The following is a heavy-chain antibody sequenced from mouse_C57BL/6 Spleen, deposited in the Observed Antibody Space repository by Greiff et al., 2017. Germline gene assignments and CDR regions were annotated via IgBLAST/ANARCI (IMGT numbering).Heavy chain of an antibody. V-gene: IGHV1-22*01. J-gene: IGHJ2*01. CDR3: GELGSFDY. CDR2: INPNNGGT. CDR1: GYTFTDYN. Sequence: EVQLQQSGPELVKPGASVKLSCKASGYTFTDYNMHWVKQSPGQGLEWIGYINPNNGGTSYNQKFKGKATLTVNKSSSTAYMELRSLTSEDSAVYYCGELGSFDYWGQGTTLTVSS. D-gene: IGHD4-1*01.